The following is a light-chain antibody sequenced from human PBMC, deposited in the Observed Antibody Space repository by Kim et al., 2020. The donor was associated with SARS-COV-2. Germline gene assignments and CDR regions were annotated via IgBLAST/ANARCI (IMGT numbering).Light chain of an antibody. Sequence: DIVMTQSPLSLPVTPREPASISCRSSQSLLHSNGYNYLDWYLQKPGQSPQLLIYLGSNRASGVPDRFSGSGSGTDFTLKISRVEAEDVGVYYCMQALQTPLTFGGVTKVDIK. V-gene: IGKV2-28*01. CDR1: QSLLHSNGYNY. J-gene: IGKJ4*01. CDR2: LGS. CDR3: MQALQTPLT.